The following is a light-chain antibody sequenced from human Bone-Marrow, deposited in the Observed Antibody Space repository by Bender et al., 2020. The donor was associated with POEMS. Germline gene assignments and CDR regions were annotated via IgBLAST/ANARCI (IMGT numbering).Light chain of an antibody. Sequence: SYELTQPPSVSVSPGQTARITCSGDALPKQYAYWYQLKPGQAPVLLIYKDTERPSGIPERFSGSSSGTIVTLTISGVQAEDEADYYCQSTDSTDTSSYVFGPGTKVTVL. J-gene: IGLJ1*01. V-gene: IGLV3-25*03. CDR3: QSTDSTDTSSYV. CDR1: ALPKQY. CDR2: KDT.